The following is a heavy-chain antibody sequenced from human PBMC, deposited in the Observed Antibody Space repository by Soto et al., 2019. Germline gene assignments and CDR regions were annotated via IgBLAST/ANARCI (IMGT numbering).Heavy chain of an antibody. V-gene: IGHV1-69*18. D-gene: IGHD3-10*02. CDR3: ARDPLSSFAMDV. J-gene: IGHJ6*02. Sequence: QVQLVQSGAEVKKPGSSVKVSCKASGDTFSSYAISWVRQAPGQGLEWMGKIIPTFGRTNYAQKFQGRLTISVDDSTTTVYMELSSLLSEDTAVYYCARDPLSSFAMDVWGQGTTVIVSS. CDR1: GDTFSSYA. CDR2: IIPTFGRT.